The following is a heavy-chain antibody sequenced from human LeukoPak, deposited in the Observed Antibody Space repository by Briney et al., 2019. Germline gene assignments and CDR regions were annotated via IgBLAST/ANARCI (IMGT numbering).Heavy chain of an antibody. CDR1: GYSISSGYF. V-gene: IGHV4-38-2*02. CDR2: IYNSGST. J-gene: IGHJ3*02. D-gene: IGHD6-13*01. CDR3: ARDLYSSRTNDAFVI. Sequence: SETLSLTCTVSGYSISSGYFWGWIRQPPGKGLEWIGTIYNSGSTYYNASLESRVTILVDTSKNQFSLKLSSVTAADTAVYYCARDLYSSRTNDAFVIWGQGTMVTVSS.